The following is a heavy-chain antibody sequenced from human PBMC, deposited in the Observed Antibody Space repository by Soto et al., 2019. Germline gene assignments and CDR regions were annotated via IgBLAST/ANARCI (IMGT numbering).Heavy chain of an antibody. CDR3: ARDQWKVDYDFWSGYYAY. Sequence: PWGSQRLSSAASGFTFSSYGRHWVRQAPGKGLEWVAVIWYDGSNKYYADSVKGRFTISRDNSKNTLYLQMNSLRAEDTAVYYCARDQWKVDYDFWSGYYAYWGQGTLVTVSS. J-gene: IGHJ4*02. V-gene: IGHV3-33*01. CDR2: IWYDGSNK. CDR1: GFTFSSYG. D-gene: IGHD3-3*01.